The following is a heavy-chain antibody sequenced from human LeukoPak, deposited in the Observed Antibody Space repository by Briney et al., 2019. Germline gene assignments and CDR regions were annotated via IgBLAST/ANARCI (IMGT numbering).Heavy chain of an antibody. V-gene: IGHV1-2*02. Sequence: WASVKVSCKASGYTFTGYYMHWVRQAPGQGLEWMGWINPNSGGTNYAQKFQGRVTMTRDTSISTAYMELSRLRSDDTAVYYCARGGAALSYYGMDVWGQGTTVTVSS. CDR3: ARGGAALSYYGMDV. D-gene: IGHD4/OR15-4a*01. CDR1: GYTFTGYY. CDR2: INPNSGGT. J-gene: IGHJ6*02.